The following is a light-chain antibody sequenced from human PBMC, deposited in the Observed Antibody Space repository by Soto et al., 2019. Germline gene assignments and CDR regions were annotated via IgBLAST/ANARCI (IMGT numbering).Light chain of an antibody. V-gene: IGKV1-5*01. Sequence: DIQMTQSPSTLSASVGDRVTITCRASQSISTWLAWYQQKPGKAPKLLIYDASSLQSGVPARFSGSGSGTEFTLTISSLHPDEFATYYCQQYKSYSLTFGQGTKVEIK. J-gene: IGKJ1*01. CDR1: QSISTW. CDR3: QQYKSYSLT. CDR2: DAS.